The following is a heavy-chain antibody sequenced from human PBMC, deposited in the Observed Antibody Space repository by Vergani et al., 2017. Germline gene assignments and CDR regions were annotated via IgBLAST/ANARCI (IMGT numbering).Heavy chain of an antibody. CDR2: INAGNGNT. Sequence: QVQLVQSGAEVKKPGASVKVSCKASGYTFTSYAMHWVRQAPGQRLEWMGWINAGNGNTKYSQKFQGRVTITRDTSASTAYMELSSLRSEDTAVYYCAGGYCSGGSCSYYFDYWGQGSLGSVSS. V-gene: IGHV1-3*01. CDR1: GYTFTSYA. CDR3: AGGYCSGGSCSYYFDY. J-gene: IGHJ4*02. D-gene: IGHD2-15*01.